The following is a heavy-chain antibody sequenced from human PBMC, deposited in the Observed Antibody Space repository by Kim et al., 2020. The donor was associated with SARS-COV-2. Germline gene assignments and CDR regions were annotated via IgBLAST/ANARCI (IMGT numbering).Heavy chain of an antibody. Sequence: ASVKVSCKASGYTFTSYAMNWVRQAPGQGLEWMGWINTNTGNPTYAQGFTGRFVFSLDTSVSTAYLQISSLKAEDTAVYYCARQQWLPQDYYYGMDVWGQGTTVTVSS. CDR1: GYTFTSYA. J-gene: IGHJ6*02. V-gene: IGHV7-4-1*02. CDR2: INTNTGNP. CDR3: ARQQWLPQDYYYGMDV. D-gene: IGHD6-19*01.